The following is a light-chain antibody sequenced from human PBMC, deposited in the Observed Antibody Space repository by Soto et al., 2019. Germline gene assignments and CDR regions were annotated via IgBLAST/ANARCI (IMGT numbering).Light chain of an antibody. V-gene: IGLV2-8*01. Sequence: QSALTQPPSASGSPGQSVTISCTGTSSDIGGYNYVSWYQQHPGKAPKLIIYEVSKRPSGVPDRFSGSKSDNTASLTVSGLQAEDEADYHCSSYAGNNNLIFGGGTKLTVL. CDR3: SSYAGNNNLI. J-gene: IGLJ2*01. CDR2: EVS. CDR1: SSDIGGYNY.